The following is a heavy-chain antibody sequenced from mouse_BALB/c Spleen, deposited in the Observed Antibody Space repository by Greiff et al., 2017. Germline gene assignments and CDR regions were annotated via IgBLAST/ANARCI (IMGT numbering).Heavy chain of an antibody. J-gene: IGHJ4*01. CDR3: ARGGIVYAMDN. V-gene: IGHV5-6-5*01. CDR1: GFTFSSYA. CDR2: ISSGGST. Sequence: EVKLVESGGGLVKPGGSLKLSCAASGFTFSSYAMSWVRQTPEKRLEWVASISSGGSTYYPDSVKGRFTISRDNARNILYLQMSSLRSEDTAMYYCARGGIVYAMDNWGQGTSVTVSS.